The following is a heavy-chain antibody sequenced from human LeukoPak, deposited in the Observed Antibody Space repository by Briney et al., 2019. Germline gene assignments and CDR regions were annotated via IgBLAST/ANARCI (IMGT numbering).Heavy chain of an antibody. Sequence: PSETLSLTCSVSGVSISSGSNYWGWIRQPPGKTLEWIGSIYSSGSTNYNPSLKSRVTISVDTSKNQFSLKLSSVTAADTAVYYCASSSGSKRIDAFDIWGQGTMVTVSS. CDR3: ASSSGSKRIDAFDI. D-gene: IGHD1-26*01. V-gene: IGHV4-39*07. J-gene: IGHJ3*02. CDR1: GVSISSGSNY. CDR2: IYSSGST.